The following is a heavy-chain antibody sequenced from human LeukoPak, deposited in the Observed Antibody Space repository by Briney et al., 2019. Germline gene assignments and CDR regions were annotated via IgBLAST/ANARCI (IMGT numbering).Heavy chain of an antibody. CDR1: GGSISSSSYY. J-gene: IGHJ4*02. Sequence: SETLSLTCTVSGGSISSSSYYWGWIRQPPGTGLEWIGSIYYSGSTYYNPSLKSRVTISVDTSKNQFSLKLSSVTAADTAVYYCARATSVEAAAEQAKYYFDYWGQGTLVTVSS. V-gene: IGHV4-39*01. CDR3: ARATSVEAAAEQAKYYFDY. D-gene: IGHD6-13*01. CDR2: IYYSGST.